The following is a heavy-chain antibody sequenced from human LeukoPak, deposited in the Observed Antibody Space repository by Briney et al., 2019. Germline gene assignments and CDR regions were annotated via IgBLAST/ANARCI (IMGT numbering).Heavy chain of an antibody. Sequence: PGGSLRLSCAASEFVFSDYYMSWIRQAPGKGLEWVSYISDSGNTIYYADSVKGRFTISRDNVKNSLYLQMNGLRAEDTAVYYCAREMEGDYGSGTFFDLWGQGNMVTVSS. CDR3: AREMEGDYGSGTFFDL. CDR2: ISDSGNTI. CDR1: EFVFSDYY. J-gene: IGHJ4*02. D-gene: IGHD3-10*01. V-gene: IGHV3-11*01.